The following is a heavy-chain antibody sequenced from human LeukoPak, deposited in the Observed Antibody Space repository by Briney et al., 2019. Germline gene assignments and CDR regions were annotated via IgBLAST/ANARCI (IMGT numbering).Heavy chain of an antibody. CDR2: INSDGSST. J-gene: IGHJ4*02. D-gene: IGHD4-23*01. CDR3: ARGTVVTRGHFAY. Sequence: GGSLRLSCAASGFTFSSYWMHWVRQAPGKGLVWVSRINSDGSSTSYADSVKGRFTISRDNAKNTRYLQMNSLRAEDTAVYYCARGTVVTRGHFAYWGQGTLVTVSS. V-gene: IGHV3-74*01. CDR1: GFTFSSYW.